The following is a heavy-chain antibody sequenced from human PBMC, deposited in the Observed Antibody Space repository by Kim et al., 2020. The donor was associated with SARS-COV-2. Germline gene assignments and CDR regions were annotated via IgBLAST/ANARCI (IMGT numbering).Heavy chain of an antibody. Sequence: GGSLRLSCAASGFTFSSYGMHWVRQAPGKGLEWVAVISYDGSNKYYADSVKGRFTISRDNSKNTLYLQMNSLRAEDTAVYYCAKDRGRGYSYGSLDYWGQGTLVTVSS. CDR2: ISYDGSNK. CDR1: GFTFSSYG. J-gene: IGHJ4*02. CDR3: AKDRGRGYSYGSLDY. V-gene: IGHV3-30*18. D-gene: IGHD5-18*01.